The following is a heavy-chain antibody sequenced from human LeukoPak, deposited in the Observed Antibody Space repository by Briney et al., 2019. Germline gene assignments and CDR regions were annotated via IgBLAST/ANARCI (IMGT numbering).Heavy chain of an antibody. CDR1: GGSISSNGYY. D-gene: IGHD4-17*01. Sequence: PSETLSLTCSVSGGSISSNGYYSGWIRQPPGKGLEWIGAIYYSGSAYYNPSLKSRLTISVDTSKNQSSLRVTSVTAAATAVYYCARAYGARPYYYFDYWGQGTLVTV. J-gene: IGHJ4*02. CDR3: ARAYGARPYYYFDY. CDR2: IYYSGSA. V-gene: IGHV4-39*01.